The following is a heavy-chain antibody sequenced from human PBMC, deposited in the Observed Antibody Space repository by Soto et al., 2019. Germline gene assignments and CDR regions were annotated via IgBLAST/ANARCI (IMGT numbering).Heavy chain of an antibody. CDR3: ARSPSVVLVPSSLGGNNWFDP. D-gene: IGHD2-2*01. CDR1: GLSFSNYA. J-gene: IGHJ5*02. CDR2: ISGSGART. Sequence: GGSLRLSCAASGLSFSNYAVNWVRQAPGTGLEWVSAISGSGARTYYADSVKGRFTISRDNSENTLYLQMNSLRAEDTAVYFCARSPSVVLVPSSLGGNNWFDPWGQGTLVTVSS. V-gene: IGHV3-23*01.